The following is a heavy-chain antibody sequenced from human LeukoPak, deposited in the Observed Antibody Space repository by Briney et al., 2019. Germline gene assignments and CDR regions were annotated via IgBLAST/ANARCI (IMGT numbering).Heavy chain of an antibody. J-gene: IGHJ4*02. CDR3: ARGYHDVLTSYYYFDY. CDR2: IDHSGNT. CDR1: GGSFSGYY. V-gene: IGHV4-34*01. D-gene: IGHD3-9*01. Sequence: PSETLSLTCAVYGGSFSGYYWTWIRQPPGKGLEWIGEIDHSGNTKYNPSLKSRVTISVDTSNNQFFLKLSSVTAADTTVYYCARGYHDVLTSYYYFDYWGQGTLVTVSS.